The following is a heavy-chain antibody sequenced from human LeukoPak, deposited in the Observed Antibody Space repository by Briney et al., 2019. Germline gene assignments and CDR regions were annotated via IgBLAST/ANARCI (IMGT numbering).Heavy chain of an antibody. J-gene: IGHJ4*02. D-gene: IGHD2-21*02. CDR3: ARDHYHKIHSVMVTAPDY. V-gene: IGHV1-46*01. CDR1: GYTFTSYY. Sequence: ASVKVSGKASGYTFTSYYMHWVRQAPGEGLEWMGIINPTVGSTSYAQKFQGRVTMTRDTSTRTVYMELSSLRSEDTAVYYCARDHYHKIHSVMVTAPDYWGQGTLVIVSS. CDR2: INPTVGST.